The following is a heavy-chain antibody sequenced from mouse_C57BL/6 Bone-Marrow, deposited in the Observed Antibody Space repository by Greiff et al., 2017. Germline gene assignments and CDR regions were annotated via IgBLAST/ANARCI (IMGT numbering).Heavy chain of an antibody. D-gene: IGHD1-1*01. CDR2: INPGSGGT. V-gene: IGHV1-54*01. Sequence: VQLQQSGAELVRPGTSVKVSCKASGYAFTNYLIEWVKQRPGQGLEWIGVINPGSGGTNYNEKFKGKATLTADKSSSTAYMQLSSLTSEDSAVYFCVGGSEVWGTGTTVTVSS. CDR3: VGGSEV. CDR1: GYAFTNYL. J-gene: IGHJ1*03.